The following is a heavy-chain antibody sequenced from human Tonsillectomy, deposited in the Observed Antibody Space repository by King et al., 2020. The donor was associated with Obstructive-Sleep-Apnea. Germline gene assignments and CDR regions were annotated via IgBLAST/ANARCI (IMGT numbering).Heavy chain of an antibody. V-gene: IGHV3-7*03. CDR1: GFTFSSYW. CDR3: AGVQGFLENYYYYGMDV. D-gene: IGHD3-10*01. J-gene: IGHJ6*02. Sequence: QLVQSGGGLVQPGGSLRLSCAASGFTFSSYWMSWVRQAPGKGLEWVANIKQDGSEKYYVDSVKGRFTISRDNAKNSLYLQMNSLRAEDTAVYYCAGVQGFLENYYYYGMDVWGQGTTVTVSS. CDR2: IKQDGSEK.